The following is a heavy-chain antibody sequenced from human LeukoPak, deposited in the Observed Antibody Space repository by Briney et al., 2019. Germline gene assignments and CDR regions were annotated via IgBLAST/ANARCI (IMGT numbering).Heavy chain of an antibody. CDR3: ARQKPSTFRQYGRGRPLDS. V-gene: IGHV4-34*01. D-gene: IGHD4-11*01. CDR2: INQSGNS. CDR1: GGSLSGSY. Sequence: SETLSLTCDVNGGSLSGSYWSWIRQSPEKGLEWIGEINQSGNSNYNPSLKSRVTILVDTSKNQFSLKLSSVTAADTAVYYCARQKPSTFRQYGRGRPLDSWGQGTLVTVSS. J-gene: IGHJ4*02.